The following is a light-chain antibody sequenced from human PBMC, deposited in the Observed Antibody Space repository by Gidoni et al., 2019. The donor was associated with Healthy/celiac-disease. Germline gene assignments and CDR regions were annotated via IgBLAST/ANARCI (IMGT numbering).Light chain of an antibody. V-gene: IGKV3-11*01. Sequence: EIVLTQSPATLSLYPGERATLSCRASQSVSSYLAWYQQKPGQAPRLLNYDASNTTTGIPARFSSSGSGTDFTITISSLEQEDFAVYCYQQGSKLLTFGGGTKVEIK. CDR3: QQGSKLLT. J-gene: IGKJ4*01. CDR1: QSVSSY. CDR2: DAS.